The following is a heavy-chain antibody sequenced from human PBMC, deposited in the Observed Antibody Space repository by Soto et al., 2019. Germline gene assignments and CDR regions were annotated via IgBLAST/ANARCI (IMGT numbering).Heavy chain of an antibody. CDR3: ARDDAVSSSWGY. V-gene: IGHV4-59*01. J-gene: IGHJ4*02. D-gene: IGHD6-13*01. CDR1: GGSISSYY. CDR2: IYYSGST. Sequence: SETLSLTCTVSGGSISSYYWSWIRQPPGKGLEWIGYIYYSGSTNYNPSLKSRVTISVDTSKNQFSLKLSSVTAADTAVYYCARDDAVSSSWGYWAQGTLVPVSS.